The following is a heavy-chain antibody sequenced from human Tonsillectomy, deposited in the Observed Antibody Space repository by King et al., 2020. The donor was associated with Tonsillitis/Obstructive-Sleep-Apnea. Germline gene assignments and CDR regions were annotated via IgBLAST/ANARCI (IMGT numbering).Heavy chain of an antibody. Sequence: VQLVQSGGGLVQPGGSLRLSCAASGFTFSSYWMSWVRQAPGKGLEWVANIKQDGSEKYYVDSVKGRFTISRDNAKNSLYLQMNSMRAEDTAVYYCAREFPICGVAHRGWFDPWGQGTLVTVSS. CDR1: GFTFSSYW. J-gene: IGHJ5*02. CDR3: AREFPICGVAHRGWFDP. CDR2: IKQDGSEK. D-gene: IGHD3-3*01. V-gene: IGHV3-7*04.